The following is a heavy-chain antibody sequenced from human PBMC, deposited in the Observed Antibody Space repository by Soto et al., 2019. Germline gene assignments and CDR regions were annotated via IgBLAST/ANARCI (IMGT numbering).Heavy chain of an antibody. J-gene: IGHJ5*02. CDR2: IYYSGST. D-gene: IGHD2-2*01. Sequence: SETLSLTCTVSGGSISSGDYYWSWIRQPLGKGLEWIGYIYYSGSTYYNPSLKSRVTISVDTSKNQFSLKLSSVTAADTAVYYCARVEGVPAAIGFDPWGQGTLVTVSS. V-gene: IGHV4-30-4*01. CDR1: GGSISSGDYY. CDR3: ARVEGVPAAIGFDP.